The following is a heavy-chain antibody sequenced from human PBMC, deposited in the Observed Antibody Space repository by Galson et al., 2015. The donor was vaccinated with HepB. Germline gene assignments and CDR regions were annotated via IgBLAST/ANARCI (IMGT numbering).Heavy chain of an antibody. J-gene: IGHJ3*02. Sequence: QSGAEVKKPGESLRISCQVSGSSFTSYYISWVRQMPGKGLEWMGRIDPSDSYTTYSPSLQGRVTISADKSISTAYLQWSSLKASDTAMYYCARHGVGPLERRFRAFDIWGQGTLVTVSS. CDR1: GSSFTSYY. D-gene: IGHD1-1*01. CDR2: IDPSDSYT. V-gene: IGHV5-10-1*01. CDR3: ARHGVGPLERRFRAFDI.